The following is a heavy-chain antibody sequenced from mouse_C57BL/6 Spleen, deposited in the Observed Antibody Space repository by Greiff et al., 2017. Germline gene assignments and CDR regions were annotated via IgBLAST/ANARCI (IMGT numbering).Heavy chain of an antibody. CDR3: ARNGDYDRFAY. V-gene: IGHV1-69*01. J-gene: IGHJ3*01. CDR2: IDPSDSYT. Sequence: QVQLQQPGAELVMPGASVKLSCKASGYTFTSYWMHWVKQRPGQGLEWIGEIDPSDSYTNYNQKLKGKSTLTVDKSSSTAYMQLSSLTSEDSAVYYCARNGDYDRFAYWGQGTLVTVSA. D-gene: IGHD2-4*01. CDR1: GYTFTSYW.